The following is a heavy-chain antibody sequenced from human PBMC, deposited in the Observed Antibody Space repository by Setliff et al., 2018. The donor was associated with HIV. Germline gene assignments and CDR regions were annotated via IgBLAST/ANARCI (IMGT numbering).Heavy chain of an antibody. Sequence: ETLSLTCAVYGGSFSGYYWSWIRQPPGKGLERIGEINHSGSTNYNPSLKSRVTISVDTSKNQFSLKLSSVTAADTAVYYCARRARDSSGYYYSYRHYYYYMDVWGKGTTVTVSS. CDR3: ARRARDSSGYYYSYRHYYYYMDV. D-gene: IGHD3-22*01. CDR2: INHSGST. V-gene: IGHV4-34*01. CDR1: GGSFSGYY. J-gene: IGHJ6*03.